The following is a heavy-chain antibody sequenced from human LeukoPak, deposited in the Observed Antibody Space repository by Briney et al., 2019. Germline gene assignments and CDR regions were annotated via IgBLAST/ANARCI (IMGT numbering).Heavy chain of an antibody. CDR2: VNPKSGGT. Sequence: ASVKVSCKACGYTFTGYYMHCVRQAPGQGLEWMGRVNPKSGGTRYAQKFQGRVTMTTDTSISTAYMELSRLRSDDTAVFFCARVLCCDVGATFLFDYWGQGTLVTASS. J-gene: IGHJ4*02. D-gene: IGHD1-26*01. CDR3: ARVLCCDVGATFLFDY. V-gene: IGHV1-2*02. CDR1: GYTFTGYY.